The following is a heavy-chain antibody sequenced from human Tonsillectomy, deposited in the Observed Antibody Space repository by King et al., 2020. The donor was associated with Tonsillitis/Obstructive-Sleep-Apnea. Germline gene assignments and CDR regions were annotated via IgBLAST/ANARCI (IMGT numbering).Heavy chain of an antibody. Sequence: QLQESGPGLVKPSETLSLTCTVSGGSISSFYWSWIRQPPGKGLEWIGFIYYSGSTNYNPSLKSRVTISVDTSKNQFSLKLSSVTAADTAVYYCARDMVLEAGGDAFDIWGQATMVTVSS. CDR2: IYYSGST. J-gene: IGHJ3*02. D-gene: IGHD2-8*01. V-gene: IGHV4-59*01. CDR3: ARDMVLEAGGDAFDI. CDR1: GGSISSFY.